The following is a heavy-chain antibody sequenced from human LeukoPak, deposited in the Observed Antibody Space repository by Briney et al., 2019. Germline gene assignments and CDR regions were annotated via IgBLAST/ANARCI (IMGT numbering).Heavy chain of an antibody. V-gene: IGHV1-46*01. J-gene: IGHJ4*02. Sequence: ALVKVSCKASGYTFTSYYMHWVRQAPGQGLEWMGIINPSGGSTSYAQKFQGRVTMTRDTSTSTVYMELSSLRSEDTAVYYCARNGIAAAGDYWGQGTLVTVSS. CDR2: INPSGGST. CDR3: ARNGIAAAGDY. CDR1: GYTFTSYY. D-gene: IGHD6-13*01.